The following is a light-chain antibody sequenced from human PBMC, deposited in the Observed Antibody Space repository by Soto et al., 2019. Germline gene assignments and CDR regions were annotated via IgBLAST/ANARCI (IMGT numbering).Light chain of an antibody. CDR1: SSNIGAGYD. J-gene: IGLJ2*01. CDR3: QSYDSSLSGCVV. V-gene: IGLV1-40*01. Sequence: QSVLTQPPSVSGAPGQRVTISCTGSSSNIGAGYDVHWYQQLPGTAPKLLIYGNSNRPSGVPDRFSGSKSGTSAPLAITGLQAEDEADYYCQSYDSSLSGCVVFGGGTKLTVL. CDR2: GNS.